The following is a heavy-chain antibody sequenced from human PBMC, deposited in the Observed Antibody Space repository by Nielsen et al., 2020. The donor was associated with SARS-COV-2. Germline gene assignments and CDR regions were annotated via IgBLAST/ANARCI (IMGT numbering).Heavy chain of an antibody. CDR1: GYTFTDYY. Sequence: SVKVSCKASGYTFTDYYIHWVRQAPGQGLEWMGGIIPIFGTANYAQKFQGRVTITADESTSTAYMELSSLRSEDTAVYYCARDLVTSSGWRLDYYGMDVWGQGTTVTVSS. CDR3: ARDLVTSSGWRLDYYGMDV. V-gene: IGHV1-69*13. CDR2: IIPIFGTA. J-gene: IGHJ6*02. D-gene: IGHD6-19*01.